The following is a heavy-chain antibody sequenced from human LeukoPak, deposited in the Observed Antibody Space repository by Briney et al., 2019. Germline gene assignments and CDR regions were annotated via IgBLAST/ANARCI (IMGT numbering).Heavy chain of an antibody. CDR1: GGSISSSSYY. V-gene: IGHV4-39*01. CDR2: IYYSGST. J-gene: IGHJ4*02. D-gene: IGHD1-26*01. Sequence: SETLSLTCTVSGGSISSSSYYWGWIRQPPGKGLEWIGSIYYSGSTYYNPSLKSRVTISVDTSKNQFSLKLSSVTAADTAVYYCVRHGIVGATRASDYWGQGTLVTVSS. CDR3: VRHGIVGATRASDY.